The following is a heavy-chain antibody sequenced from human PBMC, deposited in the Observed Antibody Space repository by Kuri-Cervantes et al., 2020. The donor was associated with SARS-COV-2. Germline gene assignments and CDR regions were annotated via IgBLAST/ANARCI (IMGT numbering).Heavy chain of an antibody. V-gene: IGHV1-46*04. CDR1: GYSFTNYC. J-gene: IGHJ6*03. D-gene: IGHD2-21*02. Sequence: ASVNVSCKASGYSFTNYCIHWVRQAPGQGFEWMGMINPSIGNTRLAQRLQGRVTMTRDTSTNTVYMELHSPTSEDTAIYFCAKGGCGGDCYPPRHYYFYMDVWGTGTTVTVSS. CDR2: INPSIGNT. CDR3: AKGGCGGDCYPPRHYYFYMDV.